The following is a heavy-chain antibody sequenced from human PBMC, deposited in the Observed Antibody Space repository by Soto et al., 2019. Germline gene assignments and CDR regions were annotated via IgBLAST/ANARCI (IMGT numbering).Heavy chain of an antibody. J-gene: IGHJ6*02. Sequence: PGGSLRLSCAASGFSFSSYSMNWVRQAPGKGLEWLSYISSSSSTIRYADSVKGRFTISRDNAENSLYLQMNSLRDEDTAVYYCARGGGGETNYYYYGMDVWGQGTTVTASS. CDR1: GFSFSSYS. CDR3: ARGGGGETNYYYYGMDV. D-gene: IGHD2-21*01. CDR2: ISSSSSTI. V-gene: IGHV3-48*02.